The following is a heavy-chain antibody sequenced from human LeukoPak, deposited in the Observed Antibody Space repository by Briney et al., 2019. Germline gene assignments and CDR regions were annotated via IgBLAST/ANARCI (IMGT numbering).Heavy chain of an antibody. CDR1: GGSISSSNW. J-gene: IGHJ5*02. Sequence: PSETLSLTCAVSGGSISSSNWWSWVRQPPGKGLEWIGSIYYSGTTYYNPSLKSRVTMSVDTSKNQFSLKLSSVTASDTSVYYCARHVRSSGWYVDNWFDPWGQGTLVTVSS. CDR3: ARHVRSSGWYVDNWFDP. CDR2: IYYSGTT. V-gene: IGHV4-39*01. D-gene: IGHD6-19*01.